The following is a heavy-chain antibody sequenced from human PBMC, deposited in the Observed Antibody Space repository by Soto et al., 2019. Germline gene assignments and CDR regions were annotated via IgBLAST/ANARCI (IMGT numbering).Heavy chain of an antibody. CDR1: GFTFSNYW. CDR3: ARDALVGATRPNWFDP. Sequence: GGSLRLSCAASGFTFSNYWMSWVRQAPGKRLEWVANIKQDGSEKYYVDSVKGRFTISRDNAKNSLYLQMNSLRAEDTAVYYCARDALVGATRPNWFDPWGQGTLVTVSS. V-gene: IGHV3-7*01. J-gene: IGHJ5*02. D-gene: IGHD1-26*01. CDR2: IKQDGSEK.